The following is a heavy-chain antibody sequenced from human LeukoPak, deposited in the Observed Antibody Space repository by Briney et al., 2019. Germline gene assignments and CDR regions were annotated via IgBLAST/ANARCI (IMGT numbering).Heavy chain of an antibody. CDR3: ARLTVTLFGY. V-gene: IGHV4-39*01. D-gene: IGHD4-11*01. Sequence: SETLSLTCTVSGGSISSSSYYWGWIRQPPGKGLEWIGSIYYSGSTYYNPSLKSRVTISVDTSKNQFSLKLSSVTAADTAVYYCARLTVTLFGYWGQGTLVTVSS. CDR2: IYYSGST. CDR1: GGSISSSSYY. J-gene: IGHJ4*02.